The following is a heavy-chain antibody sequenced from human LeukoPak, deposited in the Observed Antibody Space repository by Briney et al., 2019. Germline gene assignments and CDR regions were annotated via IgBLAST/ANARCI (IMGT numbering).Heavy chain of an antibody. V-gene: IGHV3-74*01. CDR1: AFTFNTFW. CDR2: INGGGSSA. J-gene: IGHJ6*02. CDR3: ARGNYYNMDV. Sequence: GGSLRLSCAASAFTFNTFWMHWVRQAPGKGLVWVSRINGGGSSAGYADSVKGRFTISRDNAKNTLYLQMNSLRAEDTAVYYCARGNYYNMDVWGQGTTVTVSS.